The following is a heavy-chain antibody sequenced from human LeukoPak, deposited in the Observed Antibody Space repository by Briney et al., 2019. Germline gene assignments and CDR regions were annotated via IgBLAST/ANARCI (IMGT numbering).Heavy chain of an antibody. D-gene: IGHD1-26*01. V-gene: IGHV4-59*08. Sequence: SDTLSLTCTDSGASMNNYYWSWIRQSPEKGLEWLGFVFSRGTTNLNPSFKSRLIMSIDTSKNQFSLRLSSVTAADTAVYFCARSWAAKWELPGQFDSWGQGRLVSVSS. CDR1: GASMNNYY. J-gene: IGHJ4*02. CDR3: ARSWAAKWELPGQFDS. CDR2: VFSRGTT.